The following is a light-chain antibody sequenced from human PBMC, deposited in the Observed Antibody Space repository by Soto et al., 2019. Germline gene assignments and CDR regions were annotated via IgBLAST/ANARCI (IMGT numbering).Light chain of an antibody. Sequence: VVMPQSPDTLPVSLGGRVALSCRASQNIGSNLAWYQQKPGQPPRLLIYEASNRDTGVPTRFSGSGSGTEFTLTITSLQSEDFAVYYCQQYNHWPPWTFGQGTKVDIK. CDR1: QNIGSN. J-gene: IGKJ1*01. CDR2: EAS. V-gene: IGKV3D-15*01. CDR3: QQYNHWPPWT.